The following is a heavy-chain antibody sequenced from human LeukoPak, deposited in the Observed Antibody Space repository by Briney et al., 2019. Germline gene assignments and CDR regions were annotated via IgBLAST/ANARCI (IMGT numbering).Heavy chain of an antibody. D-gene: IGHD6-19*01. J-gene: IGHJ5*02. CDR2: IYYSGST. V-gene: IGHV4-39*01. Sequence: PSETLSLTCTVSGGSISSSSYYWGWIRQPPGKGLEWIGSIYYSGSTYYNPSLKSRVTISVDTSKNQFSLKLSSVTAADTAVYYCARHPGGIAVDNWFDPWGQGTLVTVSS. CDR3: ARHPGGIAVDNWFDP. CDR1: GGSISSSSYY.